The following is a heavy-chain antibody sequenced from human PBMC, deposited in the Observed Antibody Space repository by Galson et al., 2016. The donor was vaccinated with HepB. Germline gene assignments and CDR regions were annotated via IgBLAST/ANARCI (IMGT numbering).Heavy chain of an antibody. Sequence: SLRLSCAASGFSFSTAGMSWVRQTPGRGLEWHSGITGRGDTTHYADSVRGRFTISRDNSKNTLYLYMNNLRIGDTAVYYCGKHGGFDYWGQGALVTVSS. CDR3: GKHGGFDY. CDR2: ITGRGDTT. V-gene: IGHV3-23*01. D-gene: IGHD3-16*01. CDR1: GFSFSTAG. J-gene: IGHJ4*02.